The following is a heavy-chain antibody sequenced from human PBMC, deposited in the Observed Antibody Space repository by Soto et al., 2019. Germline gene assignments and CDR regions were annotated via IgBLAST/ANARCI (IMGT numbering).Heavy chain of an antibody. D-gene: IGHD2-15*01. J-gene: IGHJ4*02. V-gene: IGHV3-7*01. CDR2: IKEDGSEK. Sequence: LRLSCAASGXTFSNYWMTWVRQAPGKGLEWVANIKEDGSEKHYVDSVKGRFTISRDNAKNSLYLQMNSLRVEDTAVYFCSRDVVVGAKALNYWGQGALVTVSS. CDR3: SRDVVVGAKALNY. CDR1: GXTFSNYW.